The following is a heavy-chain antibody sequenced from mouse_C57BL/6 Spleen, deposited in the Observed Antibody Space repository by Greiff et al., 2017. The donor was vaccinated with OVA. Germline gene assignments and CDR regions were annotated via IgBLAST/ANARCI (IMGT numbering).Heavy chain of an antibody. V-gene: IGHV1-76*01. J-gene: IGHJ4*01. CDR1: GYTFTDYY. CDR3: ARDSSGFRGAMDY. D-gene: IGHD3-2*02. Sequence: QVQLQQSGAELVRPGASVKLSCKASGYTFTDYYINWVKQRPGQGLEWIARIYPGSGNTYYNEKFKGKATLTAEKSSSTAYMQLSSLTSEDSAVYFCARDSSGFRGAMDYWGQGTSVTVSS. CDR2: IYPGSGNT.